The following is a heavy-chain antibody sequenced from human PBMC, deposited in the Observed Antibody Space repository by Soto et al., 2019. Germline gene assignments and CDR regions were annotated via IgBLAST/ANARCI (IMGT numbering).Heavy chain of an antibody. J-gene: IGHJ6*02. CDR1: GFTFSSYA. V-gene: IGHV3-23*01. Sequence: PGGSLRLSCAASGFTFSSYAMSWVRQAPGKGLEWVSAISGSGGSTYYADSVKGRFTISRDNSKNTLYLQMNSLRAEDTAVYYCAPGAGCNYYYGMDVWGQGTTVTVSS. D-gene: IGHD2-15*01. CDR2: ISGSGGST. CDR3: APGAGCNYYYGMDV.